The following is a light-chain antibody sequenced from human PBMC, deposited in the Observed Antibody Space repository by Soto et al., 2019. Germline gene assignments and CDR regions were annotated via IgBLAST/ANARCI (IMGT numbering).Light chain of an antibody. J-gene: IGKJ1*01. V-gene: IGKV3-15*01. CDR3: QQYDTWPLT. Sequence: EIVMTQSPATLSVSPGERATLSCRASQSVSDNVAWYRQVPGQAPGLLIYGASARATDIPARFSGSGSGTKFTLTISSLQSEDSAVYYCQQYDTWPLTFGQGTKLEI. CDR2: GAS. CDR1: QSVSDN.